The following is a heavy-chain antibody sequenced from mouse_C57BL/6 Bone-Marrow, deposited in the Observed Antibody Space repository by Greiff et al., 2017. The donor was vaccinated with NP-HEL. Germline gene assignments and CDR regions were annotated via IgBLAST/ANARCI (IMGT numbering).Heavy chain of an antibody. J-gene: IGHJ2*01. Sequence: VQLQQSGAELMKPGASVKLSCKATGYTLTGYWIEWVKQRPGHGLEWIGEILPGSASTNYNEKFKGKATFTADTSSNTAYMQLSSLTTEDSAIYYCARKGDYGSSPYYFDYWGQGTTLTVSS. CDR3: ARKGDYGSSPYYFDY. V-gene: IGHV1-9*01. D-gene: IGHD1-1*01. CDR1: GYTLTGYW. CDR2: ILPGSAST.